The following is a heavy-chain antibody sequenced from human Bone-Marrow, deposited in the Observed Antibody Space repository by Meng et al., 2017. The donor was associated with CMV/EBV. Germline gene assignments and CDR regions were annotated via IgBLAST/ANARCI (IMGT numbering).Heavy chain of an antibody. CDR3: ARARLRDFDY. V-gene: IGHV3-11*04. CDR1: GFTFSYYY. D-gene: IGHD3-16*01. CDR2: ISSSGSTI. Sequence: GESLKISCAASGFTFSYYYMSWIRQAPGKGLEWVSYISSSGSTIYYADSVKGRFTISRDNAKNSLYLQMNSLRAEDTAVYYCARARLRDFDYWGQGTLVTVSS. J-gene: IGHJ4*02.